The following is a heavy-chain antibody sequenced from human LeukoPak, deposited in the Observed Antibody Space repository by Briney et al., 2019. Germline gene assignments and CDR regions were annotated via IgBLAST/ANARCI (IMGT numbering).Heavy chain of an antibody. CDR2: IYYTGNT. CDR3: ARTSLDYYDSSGYYIDY. CDR1: GGSISSSSYY. Sequence: SETLSLTCTVSGGSISSSSYYWGWIRQPPGKGLEWIGSIYYTGNTFYNPSLKSRLTISVDTSKNQFSLKLSSVTAADTAVYYCARTSLDYYDSSGYYIDYWGQGTLVTVSS. J-gene: IGHJ4*02. V-gene: IGHV4-39*07. D-gene: IGHD3-22*01.